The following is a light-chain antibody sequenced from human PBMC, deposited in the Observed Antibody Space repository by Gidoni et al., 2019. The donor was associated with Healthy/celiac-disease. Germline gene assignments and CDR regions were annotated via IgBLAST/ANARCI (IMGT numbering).Light chain of an antibody. Sequence: EIVLTQSPATLSLSPVERATLSCRASQSVGSYLAWYQQKPGQAPRLLIYDASNRATGIPARFIGSGSGTYFTLTISSLEPEDCAVYYCQQRSNWPPITFGQGTRLEIK. V-gene: IGKV3-11*01. CDR3: QQRSNWPPIT. CDR1: QSVGSY. CDR2: DAS. J-gene: IGKJ5*01.